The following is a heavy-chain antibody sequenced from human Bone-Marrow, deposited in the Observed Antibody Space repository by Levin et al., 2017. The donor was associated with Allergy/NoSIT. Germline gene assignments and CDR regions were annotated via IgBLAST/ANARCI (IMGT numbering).Heavy chain of an antibody. D-gene: IGHD1-26*01. CDR1: GGSMIGYY. Sequence: SETLSLTCTVSGGSMIGYYWSWVRQPPGKGLEWIGYAYYSGSTNYIPSLKSRVTISLDTSRNQFSLHLASVSAADTAVYYCARVIVGTTYYVDFWGRGALVTVSS. CDR3: ARVIVGTTYYVDF. V-gene: IGHV4-59*01. CDR2: AYYSGST. J-gene: IGHJ4*02.